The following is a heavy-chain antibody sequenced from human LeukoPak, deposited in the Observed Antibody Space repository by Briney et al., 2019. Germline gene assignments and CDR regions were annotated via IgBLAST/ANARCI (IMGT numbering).Heavy chain of an antibody. Sequence: SETLSLTCAVYGGSFSGYYWSWIRQPPGKGLEWIGEINHSGSTNYNPSLKSRVTISVDTSKNQFSLKLSSVTAADTAAYYCARVRVATTENLPYYFDYWGQGTLVTVSS. CDR1: GGSFSGYY. V-gene: IGHV4-34*01. CDR3: ARVRVATTENLPYYFDY. D-gene: IGHD5-12*01. CDR2: INHSGST. J-gene: IGHJ4*02.